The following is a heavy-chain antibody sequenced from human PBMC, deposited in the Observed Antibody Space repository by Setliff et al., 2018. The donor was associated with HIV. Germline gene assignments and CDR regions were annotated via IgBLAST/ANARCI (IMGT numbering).Heavy chain of an antibody. Sequence: SETLSLTCTVSGDSITSNSYYWGWIRQSPGKGLEWIGTMHHGGSIYYNPSLKSRVAIFIDTSKNQFSLRLSSVTAADTAVYYCTRQGRGDPGLATTRLDYWGQGKLVTVSS. V-gene: IGHV4-39*01. D-gene: IGHD1-1*01. CDR2: MHHGGSI. CDR1: GDSITSNSYY. J-gene: IGHJ4*02. CDR3: TRQGRGDPGLATTRLDY.